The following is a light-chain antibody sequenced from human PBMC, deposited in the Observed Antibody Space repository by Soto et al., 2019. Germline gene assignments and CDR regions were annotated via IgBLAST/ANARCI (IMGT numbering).Light chain of an antibody. V-gene: IGKV3-15*01. Sequence: EIVLTQSPVTLSVSPGERVTLSCRASQPINSNLAWYQHKPGQAPRLLISGASIRASGIPGRFSGSGSGTEFTLTISSLQSEDLAVYYCQQYGDLTLITFGQGTRLEI. J-gene: IGKJ5*01. CDR2: GAS. CDR1: QPINSN. CDR3: QQYGDLTLIT.